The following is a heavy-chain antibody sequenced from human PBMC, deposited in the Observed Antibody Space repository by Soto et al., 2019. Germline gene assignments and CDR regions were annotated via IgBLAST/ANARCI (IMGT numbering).Heavy chain of an antibody. CDR1: GVSVNSGSYY. CDR3: ARVVRSLILFEY. D-gene: IGHD1-26*01. Sequence: PSETLSLTCTVSGVSVNSGSYYWSWIRQPPGKGLEWIGCIYYSGSTNYNPSLKSRVTISMDTSKNRFSLKLSSVTAADTAVYYCARVVRSLILFEYWGHGTLVTVSS. CDR2: IYYSGST. V-gene: IGHV4-61*03. J-gene: IGHJ4*01.